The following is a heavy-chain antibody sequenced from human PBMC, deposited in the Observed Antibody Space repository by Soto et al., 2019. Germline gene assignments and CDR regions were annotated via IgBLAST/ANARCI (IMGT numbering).Heavy chain of an antibody. CDR3: APGPSYGSRRT. CDR2: VIPMIARP. CDR1: GTTFGSNV. Sequence: SVKVSCKSSGTTFGSNVVIWVRQAPGQGLDWMGGVIPMIARPNYAEKFQGRLTITADESSTTAFLELSNLRSDDTAVYYCAPGPSYGSRRTWGQGTLVTVYS. V-gene: IGHV1-69*13. D-gene: IGHD6-13*01. J-gene: IGHJ5*02.